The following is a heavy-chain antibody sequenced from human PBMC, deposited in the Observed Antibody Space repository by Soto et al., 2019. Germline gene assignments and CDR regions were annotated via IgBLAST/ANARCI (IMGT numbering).Heavy chain of an antibody. CDR2: MYHSGST. J-gene: IGHJ5*02. CDR1: GGYISSDY. D-gene: IGHD2-15*01. CDR3: ARYCSGGSCYLDP. Sequence: SQTLSLTCTVSGGYISSDYWSWIRQPPGKGLEWIGYMYHSGSTNYNPSLKSRVTISVDTSKNQSSLKLSSVTAADTAVYYCARYCSGGSCYLDPWGQGTLVTVS. V-gene: IGHV4-59*01.